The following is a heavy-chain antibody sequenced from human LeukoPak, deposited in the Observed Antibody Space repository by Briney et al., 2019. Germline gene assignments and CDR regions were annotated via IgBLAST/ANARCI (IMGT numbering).Heavy chain of an antibody. D-gene: IGHD6-19*01. CDR3: AKDRRLSIAVAGFDY. Sequence: GRSLRLSSAASGFTFSNYGIHWVRQAPGKGLEWVAVISDDGSNKYYAESVKGRFTISRDSSKNTVYLQMTSLRAEDTGLYYCAKDRRLSIAVAGFDYWGQGTLVTVSS. CDR1: GFTFSNYG. J-gene: IGHJ4*02. V-gene: IGHV3-30*18. CDR2: ISDDGSNK.